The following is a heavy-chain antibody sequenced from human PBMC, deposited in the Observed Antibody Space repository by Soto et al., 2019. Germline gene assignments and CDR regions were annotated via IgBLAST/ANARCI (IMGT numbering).Heavy chain of an antibody. CDR3: ARTEWLQAFDY. Sequence: SETLSLTCTVSGGSISSYYWSWIRQPPGKGLEWIGYIYYSGSTNYNPSLKSRVTISVDTSKNQFSLNLSSVTAADTAVYYCARTEWLQAFDYWGQGTLVTVSS. CDR1: GGSISSYY. V-gene: IGHV4-59*01. CDR2: IYYSGST. J-gene: IGHJ4*02. D-gene: IGHD5-12*01.